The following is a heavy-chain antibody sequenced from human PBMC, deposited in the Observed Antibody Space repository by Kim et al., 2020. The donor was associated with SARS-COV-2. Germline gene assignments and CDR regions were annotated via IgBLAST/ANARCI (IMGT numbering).Heavy chain of an antibody. CDR1: GFTFSSYG. Sequence: GGSLRLSCAASGFTFSSYGMHWVRQAPGKGLEWVAVIWYDGSNKYYADSVKGRFTISRDNSKNTLYLQMNSLRAEDTAVYYCAKELAPDILTGYPRWGCAFDIWGQGTMVTVSS. CDR3: AKELAPDILTGYPRWGCAFDI. V-gene: IGHV3-33*06. CDR2: IWYDGSNK. D-gene: IGHD3-9*01. J-gene: IGHJ3*02.